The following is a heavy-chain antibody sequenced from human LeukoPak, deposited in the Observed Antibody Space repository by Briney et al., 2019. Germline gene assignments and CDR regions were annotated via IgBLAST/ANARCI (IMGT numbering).Heavy chain of an antibody. V-gene: IGHV3-43*02. CDR3: ARDHVYGGADY. CDR1: GFTFHNYA. CDR2: TSRDGITT. Sequence: GSLRLSCAASGFTFHNYAIHWVRQAPGKGLEWVSLTSRDGITTYFADSVKGRFTISRDNSKSSLFLEMNILRNEDTALYYCARDHVYGGADYWGQGTLVTVSS. J-gene: IGHJ4*02. D-gene: IGHD5/OR15-5a*01.